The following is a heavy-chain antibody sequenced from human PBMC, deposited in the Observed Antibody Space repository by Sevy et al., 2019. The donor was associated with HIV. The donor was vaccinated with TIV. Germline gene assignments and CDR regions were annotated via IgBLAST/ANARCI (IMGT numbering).Heavy chain of an antibody. CDR2: ISGSGGST. D-gene: IGHD2-2*03. V-gene: IGHV3-23*01. CDR3: AKDVSYGYLTNPLDY. CDR1: GFTFSSYA. J-gene: IGHJ4*02. Sequence: GGSLRLSCAASGFTFSSYAMSWVRQAPGKGLEWVSAISGSGGSTYYADSVKGRFTISRDNSKNTLYLQMNSLRAEDTAVYYCAKDVSYGYLTNPLDYRGQGTLVTVSS.